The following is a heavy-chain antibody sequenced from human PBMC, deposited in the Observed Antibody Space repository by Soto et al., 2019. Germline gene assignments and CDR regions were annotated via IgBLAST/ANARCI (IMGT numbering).Heavy chain of an antibody. CDR1: RFTFTRSV. V-gene: IGHV1-58*01. J-gene: IGHJ3*02. D-gene: IGHD4-17*01. Sequence: QMQLVQSGREVKKTGTSVKVSCNASRFTFTRSVVQWVRQARGQRLEWIGWIVVGSDNTKYAQEFQERVTITRDMSTSTAYMELSSLRSEDTAVYYCAAAYFGDYLRAFDIWGQGTIVTVSS. CDR2: IVVGSDNT. CDR3: AAAYFGDYLRAFDI.